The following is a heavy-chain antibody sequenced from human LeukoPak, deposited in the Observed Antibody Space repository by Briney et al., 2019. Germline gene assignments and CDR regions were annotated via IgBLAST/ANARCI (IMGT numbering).Heavy chain of an antibody. V-gene: IGHV3-74*01. CDR3: SRVLWHVDY. Sequence: PGGSLTLSCAASGCSFSNSCLHWIRQAPPTGLIWVSRINIYRSTTSYSDPLKGRFTISTDNANNTLFPQMNSLRTDAPAVYYFSRVLWHVDYWGQGTLVTVSS. CDR2: INIYRSTT. CDR1: GCSFSNSC. D-gene: IGHD3-10*01. J-gene: IGHJ4*02.